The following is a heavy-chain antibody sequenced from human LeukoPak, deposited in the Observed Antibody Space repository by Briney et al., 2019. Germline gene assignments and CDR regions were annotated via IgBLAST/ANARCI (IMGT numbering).Heavy chain of an antibody. D-gene: IGHD1-26*01. CDR2: IYYSGST. CDR1: GGSISSYY. V-gene: IGHV4-59*01. Sequence: PSETLSLTRSVSGGSISSYYWSWIRQPTGKGLEWSGYIYYSGSTNYSPSRKCRVTISVDTPKNQVSLKLHTLTAADTAVYYCARGGSYYDYWGQGTLVTVSS. CDR3: ARGGSYYDY. J-gene: IGHJ4*02.